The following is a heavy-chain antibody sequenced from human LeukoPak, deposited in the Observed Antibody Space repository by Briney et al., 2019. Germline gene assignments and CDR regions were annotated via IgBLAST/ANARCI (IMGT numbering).Heavy chain of an antibody. J-gene: IGHJ6*02. CDR3: ARARQLVRSYYYGMDV. V-gene: IGHV3-11*01. Sequence: GGSLRLSCAASGFAFSDYYMSWIRQAPGKGLEWVSYISSSCSTIYYADSVKGRFTISRDNAKNSLYLQMNSLRAEDTAVYYCARARQLVRSYYYGMDVWGQGTTVTVSS. D-gene: IGHD6-6*01. CDR2: ISSSCSTI. CDR1: GFAFSDYY.